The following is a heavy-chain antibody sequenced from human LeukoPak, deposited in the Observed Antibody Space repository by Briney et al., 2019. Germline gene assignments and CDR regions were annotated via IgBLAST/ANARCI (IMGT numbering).Heavy chain of an antibody. CDR1: GFTFSSYA. D-gene: IGHD3-10*01. V-gene: IGHV3-30*04. Sequence: PGRSLRLSCAASGFTFSSYAMRWVRQAPGKGLEWVAVILFDGSSEYYANSVKGRFTISRDNSKNKLYLQMNSLRPEDTAVYYCARVWSSGSFLMALGYWGQGTLVTVSS. J-gene: IGHJ4*02. CDR3: ARVWSSGSFLMALGY. CDR2: ILFDGSSE.